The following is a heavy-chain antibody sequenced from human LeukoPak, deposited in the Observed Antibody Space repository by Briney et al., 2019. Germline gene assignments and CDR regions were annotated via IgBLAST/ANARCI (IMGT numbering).Heavy chain of an antibody. CDR3: ARGRQQLVLRYGMDV. CDR1: GFTFSSYS. J-gene: IGHJ6*02. CDR2: ISSSSSYI. D-gene: IGHD6-13*01. V-gene: IGHV3-21*01. Sequence: GGSLRLSCAASGFTFSSYSMNWVRQASGKGLEWVSSISSSSSYIYYADSVKGRFTISRDNAKNSLYLQMNSLRAEDTAVYYCARGRQQLVLRYGMDVWGQGTTVTVSS.